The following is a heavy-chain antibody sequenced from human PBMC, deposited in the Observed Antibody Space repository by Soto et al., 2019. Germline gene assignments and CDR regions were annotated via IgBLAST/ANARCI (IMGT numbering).Heavy chain of an antibody. D-gene: IGHD2-2*01. CDR3: ARVRGDIVVVPAATPYYYYGMDV. CDR2: ISAYNGNT. J-gene: IGHJ6*02. Sequence: QVQLVQSGAEVKKPGASVKVSCKASGYTFTSYGISWVRQAPGQGLERMGWISAYNGNTNYAQKLQGRVTMTTDTSTRTAYMELRSLRSDDTAVYYCARVRGDIVVVPAATPYYYYGMDVWGQWTTVTVSS. CDR1: GYTFTSYG. V-gene: IGHV1-18*01.